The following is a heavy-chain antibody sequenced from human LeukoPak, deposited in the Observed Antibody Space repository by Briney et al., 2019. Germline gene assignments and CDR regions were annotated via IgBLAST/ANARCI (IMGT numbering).Heavy chain of an antibody. J-gene: IGHJ4*02. CDR1: GFTVSSNY. CDR2: IKSKTDGGTT. Sequence: GGSLRLSCAASGFTVSSNYMSWVHQAPGKGLEWVGRIKSKTDGGTTDYAAPVKGRFTISRDDSKNTLYLQMNSLKTEDTAVYYCTTDVGYCSSTSCLANDYWGQGTLVTVSS. V-gene: IGHV3-15*01. D-gene: IGHD2-2*01. CDR3: TTDVGYCSSTSCLANDY.